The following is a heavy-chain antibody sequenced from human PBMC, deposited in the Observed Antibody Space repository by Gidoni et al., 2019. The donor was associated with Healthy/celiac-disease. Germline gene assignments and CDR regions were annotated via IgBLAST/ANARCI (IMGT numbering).Heavy chain of an antibody. D-gene: IGHD6-13*01. Sequence: EVQLLESGGGLVQAGGSLRLSCAASGFPFSSSAMSWVRQAPGKGLEWVSAISGSGGSTYYADSVKGRFTISRDNSKNTLYLQMNSLRAEDTAVYYCAKDRIAAAGTGIDYYYGMDVWGQGTTVTVSS. CDR3: AKDRIAAAGTGIDYYYGMDV. CDR2: ISGSGGST. CDR1: GFPFSSSA. J-gene: IGHJ6*02. V-gene: IGHV3-23*01.